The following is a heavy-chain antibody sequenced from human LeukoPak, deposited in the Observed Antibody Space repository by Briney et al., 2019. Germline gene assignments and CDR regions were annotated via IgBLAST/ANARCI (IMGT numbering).Heavy chain of an antibody. CDR3: MRGERTGGDF. Sequence: PSETLSLTCTASGASISGYYRSWIRQPPGRGLEWLGYISNIGYTNYNPSLKNRVTMSLDTSENQLSLRLTSATAADTAVYYCMRGERTGGDFWGQGTLVTVSS. D-gene: IGHD3-16*01. CDR2: ISNIGYT. CDR1: GASISGYY. J-gene: IGHJ4*02. V-gene: IGHV4-59*01.